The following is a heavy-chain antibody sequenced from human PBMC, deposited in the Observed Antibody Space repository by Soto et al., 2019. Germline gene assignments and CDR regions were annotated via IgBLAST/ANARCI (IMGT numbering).Heavy chain of an antibody. D-gene: IGHD6-19*01. Sequence: GSLRLSCVASGFSLANYPMNWVRQTPGKGLEWISYTSPRGETLYYAESVKSRITVNPDTSKNHFSLQLNSVTPDDTAVYYCARGVAGSGFDLWGQGTLVTVSS. CDR2: TSPRGETL. V-gene: IGHV3-48*01. J-gene: IGHJ4*02. CDR3: ARGVAGSGFDL. CDR1: GFSLANYP.